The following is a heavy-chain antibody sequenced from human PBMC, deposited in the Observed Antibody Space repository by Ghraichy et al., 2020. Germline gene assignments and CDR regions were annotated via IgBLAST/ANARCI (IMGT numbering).Heavy chain of an antibody. CDR1: GGSFSGYY. Sequence: SETLSLTCAVYGGSFSGYYWSWIRQPPGKGLEWIGEINHSGSTNYNPSLKSRVTISVDTSKNQFSLKLSSVTAADTAVYYCARTIPYYWFDPWGQGTLVTVSS. D-gene: IGHD1-26*01. V-gene: IGHV4-34*01. CDR3: ARTIPYYWFDP. J-gene: IGHJ5*02. CDR2: INHSGST.